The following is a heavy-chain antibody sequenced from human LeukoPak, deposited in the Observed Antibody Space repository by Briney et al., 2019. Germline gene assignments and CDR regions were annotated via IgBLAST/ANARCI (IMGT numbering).Heavy chain of an antibody. CDR1: GFIFGGYA. Sequence: GGSLRLSCAASGFIFGGYAMHWVRQAPGKGLQWLAFISYDGGKTYYADSVEGRFTISRDNSKGTVYLEINSLRSEDTAIYYCARGFNDFWSGSQLEYWGQGTLVTVSS. V-gene: IGHV3-30-3*01. D-gene: IGHD3-3*01. J-gene: IGHJ4*02. CDR2: ISYDGGKT. CDR3: ARGFNDFWSGSQLEY.